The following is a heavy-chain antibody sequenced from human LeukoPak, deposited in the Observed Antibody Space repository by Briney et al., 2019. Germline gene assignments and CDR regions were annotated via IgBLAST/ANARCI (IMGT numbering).Heavy chain of an antibody. CDR2: ISSNGDRT. CDR1: GFTFTNYA. Sequence: GRSLRLSCAASGFTFTNYAMHWVRQAPGKGLEYVSAISSNGDRTYYANSVKGRFTISRDNSKNTLYLQMGSLRAEDMAVYYCAKEGGANYYYYYYMDVWGKGTTVTVSS. V-gene: IGHV3-64*01. D-gene: IGHD1-26*01. J-gene: IGHJ6*03. CDR3: AKEGGANYYYYYYMDV.